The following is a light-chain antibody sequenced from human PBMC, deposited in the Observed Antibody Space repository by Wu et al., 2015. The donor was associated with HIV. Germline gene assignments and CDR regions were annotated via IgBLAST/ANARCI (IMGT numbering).Light chain of an antibody. J-gene: IGKJ5*01. CDR2: GAS. CDR1: QSVSGN. Sequence: EIVMTQSPATLSVSPGERATLSCRASQSVSGNLAWYQQKPGQAPRLLIYGASTRATGIPARFSGSGSGTEFTLTISSLEPEDFALYYCQQRGSWPLTFGQGTRLEI. CDR3: QQRGSWPLT. V-gene: IGKV3-15*01.